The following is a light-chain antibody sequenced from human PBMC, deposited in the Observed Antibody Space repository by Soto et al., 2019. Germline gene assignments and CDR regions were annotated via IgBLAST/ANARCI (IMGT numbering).Light chain of an antibody. CDR1: QGIDRW. CDR2: AAS. Sequence: DIQMTQSPSSLSASVGDRVTITCRASQGIDRWLAWYQQKPGKAPKVLIYAASSLRSGVPSRFSGSGSGTNLYLKISSMQTEDLENYHCKQSKTFPLTFGGGTKVDLK. J-gene: IGKJ4*01. CDR3: KQSKTFPLT. V-gene: IGKV1-12*01.